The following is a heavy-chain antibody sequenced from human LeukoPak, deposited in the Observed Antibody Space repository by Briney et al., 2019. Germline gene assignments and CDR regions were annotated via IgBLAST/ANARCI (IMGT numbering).Heavy chain of an antibody. D-gene: IGHD3-10*01. J-gene: IGHJ4*02. CDR3: ASEGYYGSGSYYKDY. CDR1: GFTFSSYA. V-gene: IGHV3-30-3*01. Sequence: GGSLRLSRAASGFTFSSYAMHWVRQAPGKGLEWVAVISYDGSNKYYADSVKGRFTISRDNSKNTLYLQMNSLRAEDTAVYYCASEGYYGSGSYYKDYWGQGTLVTVSS. CDR2: ISYDGSNK.